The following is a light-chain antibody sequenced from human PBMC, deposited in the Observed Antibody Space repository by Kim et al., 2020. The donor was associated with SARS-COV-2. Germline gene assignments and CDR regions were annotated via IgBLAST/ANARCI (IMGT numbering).Light chain of an antibody. CDR3: SSYTTSNSWV. J-gene: IGLJ3*02. Sequence: GQSITISCTGTSSDVGYYNYVSGYQQHPGKAPKLMIYDVSKRPSGVSNRFSGSKSGNTASLTVSGLQAEDEADYYCSSYTTSNSWVFGGGTQLTVL. CDR2: DVS. V-gene: IGLV2-14*03. CDR1: SSDVGYYNY.